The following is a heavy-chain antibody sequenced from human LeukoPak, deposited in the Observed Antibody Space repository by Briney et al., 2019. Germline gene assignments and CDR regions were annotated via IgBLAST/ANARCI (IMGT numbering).Heavy chain of an antibody. V-gene: IGHV5-51*01. D-gene: IGHD5-18*01. CDR2: IYPGDSDT. J-gene: IGHJ4*02. Sequence: GESLKISFKGSGYRFTSYWIGWVRQMPGKGLGWMGIIYPGDSDTRYSPSFQGQITISADKSISTAYLQWSSLKASDTAMYYCARRRGGYSYGYFDYWGQGTLVTVSS. CDR3: ARRRGGYSYGYFDY. CDR1: GYRFTSYW.